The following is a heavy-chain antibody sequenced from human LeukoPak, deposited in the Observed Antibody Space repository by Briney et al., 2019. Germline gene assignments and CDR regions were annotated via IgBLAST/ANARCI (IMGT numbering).Heavy chain of an antibody. CDR2: IKQDGGEK. Sequence: PGGSLRLSCAASGFTLSSHWMAWVRQAPGKGLEWVAHIKQDGGEKYYVDSVKGRFTISRDNAKNSLYLQMNSLRVEDTALYYCARRAPSHDFDDWGQGTLVTVSS. J-gene: IGHJ4*02. V-gene: IGHV3-7*01. CDR1: GFTLSSHW. CDR3: ARRAPSHDFDD.